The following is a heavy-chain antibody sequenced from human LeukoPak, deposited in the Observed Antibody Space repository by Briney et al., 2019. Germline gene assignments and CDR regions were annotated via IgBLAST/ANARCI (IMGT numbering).Heavy chain of an antibody. J-gene: IGHJ4*02. CDR3: AAPYVSGSPAFDY. Sequence: GGSLRLSCAASGFTFSSYSMNWVRQAPGRGLEWVSYISNSSSTIYYADSVKGRFTISRDNAKNSLYLQMNSLRAEDTAVYYCAAPYVSGSPAFDYWGQETLVTVSS. CDR1: GFTFSSYS. V-gene: IGHV3-48*04. D-gene: IGHD3-10*01. CDR2: ISNSSSTI.